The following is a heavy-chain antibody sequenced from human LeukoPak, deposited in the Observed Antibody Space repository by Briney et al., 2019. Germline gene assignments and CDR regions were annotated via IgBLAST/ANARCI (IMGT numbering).Heavy chain of an antibody. D-gene: IGHD3-9*01. CDR2: IYTSGST. J-gene: IGHJ4*02. V-gene: IGHV4-61*02. Sequence: SETLSLTCTVSGGSISSGSYYWSWIRQPAGKGLEWIGRIYTSGSTNYNPSLKSRVTISVDTSKSQFSLKLSSVTAADTAVYYCAREQMLRYFRGIDYWGQGTLVTVSS. CDR1: GGSISSGSYY. CDR3: AREQMLRYFRGIDY.